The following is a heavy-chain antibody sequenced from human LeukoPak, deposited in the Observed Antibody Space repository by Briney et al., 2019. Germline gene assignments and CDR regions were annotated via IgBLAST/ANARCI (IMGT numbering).Heavy chain of an antibody. Sequence: SETLSLTCAVYGGSFSGYYWSWIRQPPGKGLEWIGEINHSGSTNYNPSLKSRVTISVDTSKNQFSLKLSSVTAADTAVYYCVAVAVRVDYWGQGTLVTVSS. D-gene: IGHD6-19*01. V-gene: IGHV4-34*01. CDR2: INHSGST. CDR3: VAVAVRVDY. J-gene: IGHJ4*02. CDR1: GGSFSGYY.